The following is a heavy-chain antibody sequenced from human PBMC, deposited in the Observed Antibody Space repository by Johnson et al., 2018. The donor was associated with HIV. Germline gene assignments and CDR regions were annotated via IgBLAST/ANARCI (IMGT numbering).Heavy chain of an antibody. CDR1: GFTVSSNY. CDR3: ARDNNDSGGYLGALDL. Sequence: VQLVESGGGLVQSGGSLRLSCGASGFTVSSNYMNWVRQAPGKGLEYVSAISSNGGSTFYANSVKGRFTIFRDNSKSTLYLQMNTLRAEDTAVYYCARDNNDSGGYLGALDLWGQGTMVTVSS. V-gene: IGHV3-64*01. J-gene: IGHJ3*01. CDR2: ISSNGGST. D-gene: IGHD3-22*01.